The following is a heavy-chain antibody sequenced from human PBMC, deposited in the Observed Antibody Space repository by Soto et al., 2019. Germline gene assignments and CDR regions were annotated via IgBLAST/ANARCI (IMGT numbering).Heavy chain of an antibody. V-gene: IGHV1-18*01. CDR3: ARAGAAPYYYCGMDV. CDR2: IRTYNGDT. D-gene: IGHD2-15*01. J-gene: IGHJ6*02. CDR1: GYTFSTSG. Sequence: QVQLVQSGAEVRKPGASVKVSCKASGYTFSTSGMSCLRQAPGQGLEWMGWIRTYNGDTNDAPKFQDRVTMPSDTSTSTVYMELRSLRSDDTAVYYCARAGAAPYYYCGMDVWGQGTRVTVSS.